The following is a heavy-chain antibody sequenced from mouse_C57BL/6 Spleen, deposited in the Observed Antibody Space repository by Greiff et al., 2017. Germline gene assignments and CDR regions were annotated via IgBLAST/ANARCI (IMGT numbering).Heavy chain of an antibody. CDR2: ISDGGGYT. CDR1: GFTFSSYA. Sequence: EVQGVESGGGLVKPGGSLKLSCAASGFTFSSYAMSWVRQTPEKRLEWVATISDGGGYTYYPDNVQGRFTISRDNAKNNLYLQMSHLKSEDTAMYYCASPIYDGYYIYAMDYWGQGTSVTVSS. D-gene: IGHD2-3*01. CDR3: ASPIYDGYYIYAMDY. J-gene: IGHJ4*01. V-gene: IGHV5-4*01.